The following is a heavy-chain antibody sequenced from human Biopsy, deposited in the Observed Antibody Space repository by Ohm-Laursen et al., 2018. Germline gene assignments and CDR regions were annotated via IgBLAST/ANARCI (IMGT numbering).Heavy chain of an antibody. J-gene: IGHJ2*01. V-gene: IGHV4-31*01. CDR1: GGSVSSGGFY. D-gene: IGHD4-23*01. CDR3: ARRPYGGTRYWYFDL. Sequence: TLSLICIVSGGSVSSGGFYWSWIRQHPGKGLEWIGCIYYSGTTYYNPSLKSLVTISVDTSKNQFSLKLNSVTAADTAVYYCARRPYGGTRYWYFDLWGRGTLVTVSS. CDR2: IYYSGTT.